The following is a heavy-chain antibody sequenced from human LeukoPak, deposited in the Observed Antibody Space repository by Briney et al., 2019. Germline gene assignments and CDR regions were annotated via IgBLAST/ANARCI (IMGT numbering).Heavy chain of an antibody. V-gene: IGHV3-30-3*01. D-gene: IGHD2-15*01. CDR1: GFTFSSYA. CDR3: AGRKSRGCDY. Sequence: PRRSLRLSCAASGFTFSSYAMHWVRQAPGKGLEWVAVISYDGSNKYYADSVKGRFTISRDNTKNTLDLQMNSLRAEDTAVYYCAGRKSRGCDYWGQGTLVTVSS. J-gene: IGHJ4*02. CDR2: ISYDGSNK.